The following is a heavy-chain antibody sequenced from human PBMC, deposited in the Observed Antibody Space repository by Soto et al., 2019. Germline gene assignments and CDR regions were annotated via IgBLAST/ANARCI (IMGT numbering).Heavy chain of an antibody. V-gene: IGHV4-38-2*01. CDR1: GILISSSNY. J-gene: IGHJ3*01. CDR2: IFHGGNT. CDR3: ARARWYDAFDV. Sequence: PSETLSLTCAVSGILISSSNYWGWIRKPPGKGLEWIGGIFHGGNTYYNPSLKSRGTISVDMSKNQFSLKLISVTAADSAVSYVARARWYDAFDVWGQGTVVTVSS. D-gene: IGHD2-15*01.